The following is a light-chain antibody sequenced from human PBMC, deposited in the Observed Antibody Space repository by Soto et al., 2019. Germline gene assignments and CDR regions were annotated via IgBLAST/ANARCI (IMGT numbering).Light chain of an antibody. CDR2: GAS. Sequence: EMVMTQSPATLSVSPGERATLSCRASQSVSSSLAWYQQKPGQAPRLLIYGASNRATGIPDRFSGSGSGTEFTLTISSLQPDDFATYYCQQYNDYPWTFGQGTKVDIK. V-gene: IGKV3D-15*01. J-gene: IGKJ1*01. CDR1: QSVSSS. CDR3: QQYNDYPWT.